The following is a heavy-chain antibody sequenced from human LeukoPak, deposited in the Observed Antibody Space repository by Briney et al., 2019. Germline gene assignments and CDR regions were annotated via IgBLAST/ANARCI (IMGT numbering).Heavy chain of an antibody. CDR3: ARDRRQYYDFWSGSLTT. J-gene: IGHJ5*02. D-gene: IGHD3-3*01. Sequence: SQTLSLTCTVSGGSISSGGYYWSWIRQPPGKGLEWIGYIYHSGSTNYNPSLKSRVTISVDTSKNQFSLKLSSVTAADTAVYYCARDRRQYYDFWSGSLTTWGQGTLVTVSS. CDR2: IYHSGST. CDR1: GGSISSGGYY. V-gene: IGHV4-30-2*01.